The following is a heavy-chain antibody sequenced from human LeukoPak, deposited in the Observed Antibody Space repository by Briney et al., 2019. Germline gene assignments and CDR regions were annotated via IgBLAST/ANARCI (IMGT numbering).Heavy chain of an antibody. CDR1: GGSISSSSYY. CDR2: IYYSGST. CDR3: ARQYRHYYEPGAFDI. Sequence: SETLSLTCTVSGGSISSSSYYWGWIRQPPGKGLEWIGSIYYSGSTYYNPSLKSRVTISVDTSKNQFSLKLSSVTAADTAVYYCARQYRHYYEPGAFDIWGQGTMVTVSS. D-gene: IGHD3-22*01. V-gene: IGHV4-39*01. J-gene: IGHJ3*02.